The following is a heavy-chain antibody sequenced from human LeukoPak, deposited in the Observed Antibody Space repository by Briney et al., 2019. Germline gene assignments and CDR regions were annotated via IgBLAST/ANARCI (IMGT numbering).Heavy chain of an antibody. CDR1: GGSISSYY. CDR2: IYYSGST. CDR3: ARRVGRITMVREVTDDAFDI. V-gene: IGHV4-59*08. D-gene: IGHD3-10*01. Sequence: SETLSLTCTVSGGSISSYYWSWIRQPPGKGLEWIGYIYYSGSTNYNPSLKSRVTISVDTSKNQFSLKLSSVTAADTAVYYCARRVGRITMVREVTDDAFDIWGQGTMVTVSS. J-gene: IGHJ3*02.